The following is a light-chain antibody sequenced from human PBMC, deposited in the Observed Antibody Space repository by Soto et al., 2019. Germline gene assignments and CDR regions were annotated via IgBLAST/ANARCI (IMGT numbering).Light chain of an antibody. CDR3: QQYNSYWT. Sequence: DIHITQTTSTLSASVGDRVTITCRASQSISSWLAWYQQKPGKAPKLLIYKASSLESGVPSRFSGSGSGTEFTLTISSLQPDDFATYYCQQYNSYWTFGQGTK. V-gene: IGKV1-5*03. CDR2: KAS. J-gene: IGKJ1*01. CDR1: QSISSW.